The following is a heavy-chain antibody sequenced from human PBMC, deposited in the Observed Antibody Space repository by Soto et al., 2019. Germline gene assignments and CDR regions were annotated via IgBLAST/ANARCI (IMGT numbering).Heavy chain of an antibody. CDR2: INAGNGNT. J-gene: IGHJ5*02. D-gene: IGHD2-2*01. CDR1: GYTFTSYA. V-gene: IGHV1-3*01. CDR3: ATPSEVVVPVAPGGLDP. Sequence: ASVKFSCKASGYTFTSYAMHWVRQAPGQRLEWMGWINAGNGNTKYSQKFQGRVTITRDTSGSTAYMELSSLRSEDTAVYYCATPSEVVVPVAPGGLDPWGQGTLVTVSS.